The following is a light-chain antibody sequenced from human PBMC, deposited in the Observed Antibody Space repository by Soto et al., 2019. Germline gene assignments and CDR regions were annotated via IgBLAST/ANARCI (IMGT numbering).Light chain of an antibody. J-gene: IGLJ1*01. Sequence: QSVLTQPRSVSGSPGQSVTISCTGTSSDVGGYNYVSWLKQHPGKAPKLMIYAVTERPSGVPDRFSGSKSGNTASLTISGLQAEDEADYYCWSYAGTFTYVVGTGTKVTVL. CDR2: AVT. CDR3: WSYAGTFTYV. CDR1: SSDVGGYNY. V-gene: IGLV2-11*01.